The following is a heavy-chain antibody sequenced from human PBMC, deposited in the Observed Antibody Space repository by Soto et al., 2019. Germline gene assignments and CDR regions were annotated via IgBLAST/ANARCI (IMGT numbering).Heavy chain of an antibody. D-gene: IGHD3-10*01. J-gene: IGHJ6*02. CDR3: TGITWFRGMAV. CDR1: GDSVSSNSAG. Sequence: QMQLQQSGPGLVKSSQTLSLTCVISGDSVSSNSAGWNWIRQSPSRGLEWLGRTYYKSKWNNDYALSVKSRITINPDTSKNQVSLHLYSVTPEDTAVYYCTGITWFRGMAVWGQGTPVTVSS. CDR2: TYYKSKWNN. V-gene: IGHV6-1*01.